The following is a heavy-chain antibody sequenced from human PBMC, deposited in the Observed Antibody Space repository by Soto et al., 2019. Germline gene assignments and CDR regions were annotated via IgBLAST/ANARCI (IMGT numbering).Heavy chain of an antibody. CDR2: ISTYSGNT. D-gene: IGHD6-6*01. V-gene: IGHV1-18*01. J-gene: IGHJ4*02. CDR1: GYSFTTYA. Sequence: ASVKVSCKASGYSFTTYAICWLRQAPGQGLEWMGWISTYSGNTDYAQSLQGRATMTTDTSTNTAYMELRSLTSDDTAVYYCARDRLHTSSSITFDYWGQGALVTVSS. CDR3: ARDRLHTSSSITFDY.